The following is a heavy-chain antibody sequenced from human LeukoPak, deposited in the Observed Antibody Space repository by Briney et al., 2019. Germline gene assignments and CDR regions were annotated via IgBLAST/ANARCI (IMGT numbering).Heavy chain of an antibody. CDR1: GFIFSTYY. D-gene: IGHD2-15*01. J-gene: IGHJ4*02. V-gene: IGHV3-7*01. CDR3: VRDFGYCSGGNCYTVLDY. Sequence: AGGSLRLSCAASGFIFSTYYMNWVRQAPGKGLEWVANIKRDGSEKDYVDSVKGRFTISRDNAKNSLFLQMNNLRAEDTAAYYCVRDFGYCSGGNCYTVLDYWGQGTLVTVSS. CDR2: IKRDGSEK.